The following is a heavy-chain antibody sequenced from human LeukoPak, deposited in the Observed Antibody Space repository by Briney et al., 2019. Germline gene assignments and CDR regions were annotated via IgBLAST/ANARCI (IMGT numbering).Heavy chain of an antibody. CDR2: IYYSGST. J-gene: IGHJ5*02. CDR3: ARDSSGWYRWFDP. V-gene: IGHV4-59*01. Sequence: PSETLSLTCTVSGGSISSCYWSWIRQSPGKGQEWIGYIYYSGSTNYNPSLKSRVTISVDTSKNQFSLKLSSVTAADTAVYYCARDSSGWYRWFDPWGQGTLVTVSS. CDR1: GGSISSCY. D-gene: IGHD6-19*01.